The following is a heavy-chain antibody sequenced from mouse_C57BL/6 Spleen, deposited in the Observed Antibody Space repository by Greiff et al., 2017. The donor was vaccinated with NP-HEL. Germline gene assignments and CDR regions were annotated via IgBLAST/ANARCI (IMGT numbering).Heavy chain of an antibody. CDR1: GYTFTSYW. D-gene: IGHD1-1*01. Sequence: VQLQQSGAELVRPGSSVKLSCKASGYTFTSYWMHWVKQRPIQGLEWIGNIDPSDSETHYNQKFKDKATLTVDKSSSTAYMQLSSLTSEDSAVYYCARYGAFYYGSSYWYFEVWGTGTTVTVSS. CDR2: IDPSDSET. CDR3: ARYGAFYYGSSYWYFEV. V-gene: IGHV1-52*01. J-gene: IGHJ1*03.